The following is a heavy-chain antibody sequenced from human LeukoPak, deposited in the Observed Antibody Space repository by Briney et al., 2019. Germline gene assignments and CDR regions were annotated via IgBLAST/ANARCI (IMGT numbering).Heavy chain of an antibody. V-gene: IGHV4-4*02. J-gene: IGHJ4*02. CDR2: IYHSGST. D-gene: IGHD3-22*01. Sequence: SGTLSLTCAVSGGSISSSNWWSWVRQPPGKGLEWIGEIYHSGSTNYNPSLKSRVTISVDKSKNQFSLKLSSVTAADTAVYYCARALSGYVGYYFDYWGQGILVTVSS. CDR1: GGSISSSNW. CDR3: ARALSGYVGYYFDY.